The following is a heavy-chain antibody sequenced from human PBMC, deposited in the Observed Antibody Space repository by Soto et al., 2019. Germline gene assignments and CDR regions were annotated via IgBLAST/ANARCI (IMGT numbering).Heavy chain of an antibody. V-gene: IGHV3-30-3*01. CDR1: GFTFSSYA. Sequence: LRLSCAASGFTFSSYAMHWVRQAPGKGLEWVAVISYDGSNKYYADSVKGRFTISRDNSKNTLYLQMNSLRAEDTAVYYCARGYSSSGMDVWGQGTKVTVSS. D-gene: IGHD6-6*01. CDR2: ISYDGSNK. CDR3: ARGYSSSGMDV. J-gene: IGHJ6*02.